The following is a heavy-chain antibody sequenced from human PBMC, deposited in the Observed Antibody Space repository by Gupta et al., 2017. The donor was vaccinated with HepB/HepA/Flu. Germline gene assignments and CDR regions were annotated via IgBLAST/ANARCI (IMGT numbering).Heavy chain of an antibody. Sequence: QVQLVQSGAELKKPGAPVKVSCKASGYTFTNLDINGVRQAPGQGPEWMGWMSPNNGNTGYAQKFQDRVTMTRDTSISTAYMELSSLTAEDTAIYYCARGVDAGVDVWGQGTTVLVSS. CDR1: GYTFTNLD. CDR2: MSPNNGNT. CDR3: ARGVDAGVDV. J-gene: IGHJ6*02. V-gene: IGHV1-8*01. D-gene: IGHD5-12*01.